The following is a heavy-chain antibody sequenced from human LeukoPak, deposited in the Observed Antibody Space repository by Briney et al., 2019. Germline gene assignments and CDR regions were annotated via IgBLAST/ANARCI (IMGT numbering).Heavy chain of an antibody. J-gene: IGHJ4*02. CDR3: AKPALRLGELSPLVSYYFDY. Sequence: PGGILRLSCAASGFTFSSYGMSWVRQAPGKGLEWVSAISGSGGSTYYADSVKGRFTISRDNSKNTLYLQMNSLRAEDTAVYYCAKPALRLGELSPLVSYYFDYWGQGTLVTVSS. CDR2: ISGSGGST. V-gene: IGHV3-23*01. D-gene: IGHD3-16*02. CDR1: GFTFSSYG.